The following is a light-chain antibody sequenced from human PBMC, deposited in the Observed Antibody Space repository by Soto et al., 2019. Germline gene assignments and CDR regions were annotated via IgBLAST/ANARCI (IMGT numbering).Light chain of an antibody. CDR2: GAS. CDR3: QQYGSSTYT. J-gene: IGKJ2*01. V-gene: IGKV3-20*01. Sequence: EIVLTQSPGSLSLSPRERATLSCRASQSVSSNHLAWYQQKPGQPPRLLIYGASRRASGIPDRFSGSGSGTDITLTISRLEPEDFAVYYCQQYGSSTYTFGQGTKVEIK. CDR1: QSVSSNH.